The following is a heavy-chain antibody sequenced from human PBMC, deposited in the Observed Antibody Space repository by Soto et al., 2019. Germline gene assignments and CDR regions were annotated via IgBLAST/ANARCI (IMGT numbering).Heavy chain of an antibody. J-gene: IGHJ6*02. D-gene: IGHD6-19*01. CDR1: GFTFSSYA. CDR3: ASRSSGWYALPYYSYGMDV. V-gene: IGHV3-30-3*01. Sequence: QVQLVESGGGVVQPGRSLRLSCAASGFTFSSYAMHWVRQAPGKGLEWVGVISYDGSNKYYADSVKGRFTISRDNSKNTLYLQMNSLRAEDTAVYYCASRSSGWYALPYYSYGMDVWGQGTTVTVSS. CDR2: ISYDGSNK.